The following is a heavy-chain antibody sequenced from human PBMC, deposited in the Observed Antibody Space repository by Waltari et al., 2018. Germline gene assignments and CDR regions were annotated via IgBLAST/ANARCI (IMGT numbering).Heavy chain of an antibody. Sequence: QLQLQESGPGLVKPSETLSLTCTVSGGSIRSSTYYWGWIRQAPGKGLEWIGSIYESGSIYYNPSLNSRVSLSVDTSKNQFSLQLSSVTAADTAVYYCARHGRVVDVVVVVAATLIDYWGQEPWSPSPQ. V-gene: IGHV4-39*01. CDR1: GGSIRSSTYY. CDR3: ARHGRVVDVVVVVAATLIDY. CDR2: IYESGSI. J-gene: IGHJ4*01. D-gene: IGHD2-15*01.